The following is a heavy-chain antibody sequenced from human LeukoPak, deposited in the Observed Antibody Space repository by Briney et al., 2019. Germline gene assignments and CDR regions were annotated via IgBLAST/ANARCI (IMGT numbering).Heavy chain of an antibody. V-gene: IGHV6-1*01. J-gene: IGHJ5*02. Sequence: SQTLSLTFAISGDSVSNNSAAWTWIRHSPARGLEGLGSTYYRSKWYNDYAVSVKSRITINPDTSKNQFSLQLTSVTPEDTAVYYCARAVAGTWWFDPWGQGTLVTVSS. CDR1: GDSVSNNSAA. D-gene: IGHD6-19*01. CDR3: ARAVAGTWWFDP. CDR2: TYYRSKWYN.